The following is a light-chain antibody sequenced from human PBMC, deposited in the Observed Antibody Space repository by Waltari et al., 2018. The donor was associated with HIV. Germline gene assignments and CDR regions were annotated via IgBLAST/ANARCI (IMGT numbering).Light chain of an antibody. CDR1: SSDVGGFDY. J-gene: IGLJ3*02. CDR3: SSYADTSNVL. CDR2: AVN. V-gene: IGLV2-8*01. Sequence: QSALTQPPSASGSPGQSVTLPRTGTSSDVGGFDYVSWYQQHPAKAPKLLIYAVNRRPSGVPDRFSGSKSGNTASLTVSGLQTEDEADYYCSSYADTSNVLFGGGTKLTVL.